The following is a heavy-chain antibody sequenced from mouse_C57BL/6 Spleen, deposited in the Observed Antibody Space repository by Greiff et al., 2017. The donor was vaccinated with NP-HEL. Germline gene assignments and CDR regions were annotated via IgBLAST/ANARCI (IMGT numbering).Heavy chain of an antibody. Sequence: EVQGVESGGGLVQPKGSLKLSCAASGFSFNTYAMNWVRQAPGKGLEWVARIRSKSNNYATYYADSVKDRFTISRDDSESMLYLQMNNLKTEDTAMYYCVRHRNYDYDGYYAMDYWGQGTSVTVSS. D-gene: IGHD2-4*01. CDR2: IRSKSNNYAT. V-gene: IGHV10-1*01. CDR1: GFSFNTYA. CDR3: VRHRNYDYDGYYAMDY. J-gene: IGHJ4*01.